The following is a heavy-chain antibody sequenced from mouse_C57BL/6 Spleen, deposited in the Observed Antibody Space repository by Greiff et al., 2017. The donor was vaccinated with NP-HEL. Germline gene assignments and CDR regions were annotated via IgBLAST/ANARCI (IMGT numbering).Heavy chain of an antibody. Sequence: EVQLVESGGGLVQPGGSMKLSCAASGFTFSDAWMDWVRQSPEKGLEWVAEIRNKANNHATYYAESVKGRFTISRDDSKSSVYLQMNSLRAEDTGIYYCTGYYGSSYGDWYFDVWGTGTTVTVSS. D-gene: IGHD1-1*01. CDR3: TGYYGSSYGDWYFDV. CDR1: GFTFSDAW. V-gene: IGHV6-6*01. J-gene: IGHJ1*03. CDR2: IRNKANNHAT.